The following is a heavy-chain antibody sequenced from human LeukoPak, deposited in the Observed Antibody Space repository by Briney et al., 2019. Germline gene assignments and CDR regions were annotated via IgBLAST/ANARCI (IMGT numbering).Heavy chain of an antibody. V-gene: IGHV3-21*01. CDR3: ARDGFCSSTSCYNGPNDY. D-gene: IGHD2-2*02. Sequence: GSLRLSCAASGFTFSSYSMNWVRQAPGKGLEWVSSISSSSSYIYYADSVKGRFTISRDNAKNSLYLQMNSLRAEDTAVYYCARDGFCSSTSCYNGPNDYWGQGTLVTVSS. CDR1: GFTFSSYS. J-gene: IGHJ4*02. CDR2: ISSSSSYI.